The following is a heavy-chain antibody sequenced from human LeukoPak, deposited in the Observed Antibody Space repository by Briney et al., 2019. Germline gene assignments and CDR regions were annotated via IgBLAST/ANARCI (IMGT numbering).Heavy chain of an antibody. V-gene: IGHV4-38-2*02. J-gene: IGHJ6*03. CDR2: IYHSGST. Sequence: SETLSLTCSVSGYSITSGYYWGWIRQPPGKGLEWMGSIYHSGSTYYNSSLKSRVTISVDTSKNQFSLKLSSVTAADTAVYYCARLYSSSAGNYYYYMDVWGKGTTVTVSS. D-gene: IGHD6-6*01. CDR1: GYSITSGYY. CDR3: ARLYSSSAGNYYYYMDV.